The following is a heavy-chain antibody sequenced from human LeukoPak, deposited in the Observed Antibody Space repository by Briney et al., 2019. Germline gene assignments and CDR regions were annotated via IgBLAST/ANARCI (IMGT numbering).Heavy chain of an antibody. V-gene: IGHV4-38-2*02. CDR2: VYHVGTT. CDR1: GYSISSGYF. J-gene: IGHJ4*02. Sequence: SEALSLTRTVSGYSISSGYFWGWIRQPPGKGLEGIGVYHVGTTDYNPSLKRRVTISLDRSKKKFSLKLTSVTAADTAVYFCARGAEYYAIWRGYAGYSDYWGQGISVTVSS. D-gene: IGHD3-3*01. CDR3: ARGAEYYAIWRGYAGYSDY.